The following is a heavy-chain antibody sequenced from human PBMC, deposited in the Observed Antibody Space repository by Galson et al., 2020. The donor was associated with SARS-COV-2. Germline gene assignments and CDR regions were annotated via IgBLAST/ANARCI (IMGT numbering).Heavy chain of an antibody. V-gene: IGHV4-39*07. D-gene: IGHD4-17*01. CDR1: GGSISSSSYY. CDR3: ARDSSFHYAFDY. J-gene: IGHJ4*02. CDR2: IYYSGST. Sequence: SETLSLTCTVSGGSISSSSYYWGWLRQPPGKGLEWIGSIYYSGSTYYNPSLKSRVTISVDTSKNQFSLKLSSVTAADTAVYYCARDSSFHYAFDYWGQGTLVTVSS.